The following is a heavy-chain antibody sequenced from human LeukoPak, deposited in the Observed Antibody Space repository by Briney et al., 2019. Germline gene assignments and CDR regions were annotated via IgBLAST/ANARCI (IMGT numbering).Heavy chain of an antibody. J-gene: IGHJ3*02. V-gene: IGHV1-18*01. CDR3: ARDHLRFLERLAAFDI. Sequence: GASVKVSCKASGYTFTSYGISWVRQAPGQGLEGMGWISAYNGNTNYAQKLQGRVTMTTDTSTSTAYMELRSLRSDDTAVYYCARDHLRFLERLAAFDIWGQGTMVTVSS. CDR1: GYTFTSYG. D-gene: IGHD3-3*01. CDR2: ISAYNGNT.